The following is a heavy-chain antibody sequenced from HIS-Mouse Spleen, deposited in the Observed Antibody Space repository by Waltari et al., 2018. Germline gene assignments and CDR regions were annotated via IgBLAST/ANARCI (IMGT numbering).Heavy chain of an antibody. CDR2: MNPNSGNT. CDR1: VYTFTSYD. V-gene: IGHV1-8*01. J-gene: IGHJ4*02. D-gene: IGHD3-10*01. Sequence: QVQLVQSGAEVKKPGASVKVSCKASVYTFTSYDTNWVRQAPGQGLGWMGWMNPNSGNTGYAQKFQGRVTMTRNTSISTAYMELSSLRSEDTAVYYCAARFGESHFDYWGQGTLVTVSS. CDR3: AARFGESHFDY.